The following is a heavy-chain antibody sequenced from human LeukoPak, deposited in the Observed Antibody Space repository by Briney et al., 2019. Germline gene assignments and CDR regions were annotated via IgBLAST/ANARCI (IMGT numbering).Heavy chain of an antibody. CDR3: AKRDRPCSGDCSAPYYFDY. CDR2: VSSSGRNT. CDR1: GFTFSSYA. D-gene: IGHD2-21*02. V-gene: IGHV3-23*01. Sequence: GGSLRLSCAASGFTFSSYAMSWVRQAPGRGLEWVSSVSSSGRNTYYADSAKGRFTISRDNSENTVYLQMSSLRAEDTAVYYCAKRDRPCSGDCSAPYYFDYWGPGTLVTVSS. J-gene: IGHJ4*02.